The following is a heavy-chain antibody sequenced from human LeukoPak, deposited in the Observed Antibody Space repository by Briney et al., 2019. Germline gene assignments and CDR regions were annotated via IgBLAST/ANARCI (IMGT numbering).Heavy chain of an antibody. CDR2: ISYDGSNK. Sequence: GGSLRLSCAASGFTFSSYGMHWVRQAPGKGLEWVAVISYDGSNKYYADSVKGRFTISRDNAKNSLYLQMNSLRAEDMALYYCAKDLGITSAAGTEYYFDYWGQGTLVTVSS. D-gene: IGHD6-13*01. CDR1: GFTFSSYG. V-gene: IGHV3-30*18. J-gene: IGHJ4*02. CDR3: AKDLGITSAAGTEYYFDY.